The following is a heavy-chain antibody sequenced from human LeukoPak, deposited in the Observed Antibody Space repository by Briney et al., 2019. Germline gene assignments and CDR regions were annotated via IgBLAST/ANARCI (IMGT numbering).Heavy chain of an antibody. Sequence: PSETLSLTCNVSGDSISSYYWTWIRQPARKGLQWIGRIFTSGSTSYNPSLKSRLTISLDMSKNQFSLKLTSVTAADTAVYYCARSPGYCTNGVCYWNQSFDYWGQGTLVTVSS. CDR2: IFTSGST. D-gene: IGHD2-8*01. V-gene: IGHV4-4*07. CDR3: ARSPGYCTNGVCYWNQSFDY. CDR1: GDSISSYY. J-gene: IGHJ4*02.